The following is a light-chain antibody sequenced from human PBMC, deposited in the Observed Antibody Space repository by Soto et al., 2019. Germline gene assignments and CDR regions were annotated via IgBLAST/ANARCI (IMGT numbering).Light chain of an antibody. CDR3: SSYAGSNNVI. V-gene: IGLV2-8*01. CDR1: SSDVGGYNY. Sequence: QSALTQPPSASGSPGQSVAISCSGTSSDVGGYNYVSWYQQHPGKAPKLMLYEVTKRPSGVPDRFSGSKSGNTVSLTVSGLQAEDEADYYCSSYAGSNNVIFGGGTKLTVL. J-gene: IGLJ2*01. CDR2: EVT.